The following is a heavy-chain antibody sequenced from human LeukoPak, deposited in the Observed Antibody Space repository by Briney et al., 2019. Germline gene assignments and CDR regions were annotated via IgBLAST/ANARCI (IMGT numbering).Heavy chain of an antibody. CDR3: ASANSGYVEFDY. J-gene: IGHJ4*02. CDR1: GGSISSYY. V-gene: IGHV4-59*01. D-gene: IGHD5-12*01. CDR2: IYYSGST. Sequence: SETLSLTCTVSGGSISSYYWSWIRQPPGKGLEWIGYIYYSGSTNYNPSLKSRVTISADTSKNQFSLKLNSVTAADTAVYYCASANSGYVEFDYWGQGTLVTVSS.